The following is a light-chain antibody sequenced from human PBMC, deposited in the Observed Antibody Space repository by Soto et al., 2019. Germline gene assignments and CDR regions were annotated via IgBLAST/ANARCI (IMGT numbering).Light chain of an antibody. CDR2: GAS. CDR3: QQYNSWPT. J-gene: IGKJ1*01. V-gene: IGKV3-15*01. Sequence: IVMTQSPATLSVSPGERVTLSGRASRGLGTNLAWYQQKPGQAPRLLIYGASSRATGVPGRFSGSGSGTEFTLTVNSLMSEDFAVYYCQQYNSWPTFGQGTKVEIK. CDR1: RGLGTN.